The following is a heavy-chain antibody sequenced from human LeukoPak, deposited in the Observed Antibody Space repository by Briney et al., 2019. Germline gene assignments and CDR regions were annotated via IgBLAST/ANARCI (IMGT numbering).Heavy chain of an antibody. CDR2: IGTAGDT. CDR1: GFTFSSYD. Sequence: GGSLRLSCAASGFTFSSYDMHWVRQDIGKGLEGFSAIGTAGDTYYPGSVKGRFTISRENAKNSLYLQMNSLRAGDTAVYYCARGINYYDSSAYYFDYWGQGTLVTVSS. CDR3: ARGINYYDSSAYYFDY. V-gene: IGHV3-13*01. D-gene: IGHD3-22*01. J-gene: IGHJ4*02.